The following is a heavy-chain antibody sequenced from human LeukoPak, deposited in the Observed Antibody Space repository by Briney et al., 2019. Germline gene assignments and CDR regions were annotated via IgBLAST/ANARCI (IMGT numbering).Heavy chain of an antibody. CDR1: GFTFSSYW. Sequence: GGSLRLSCEASGFTFSSYWISWVRQAPGRGLEWVANIDQDGSAKYYVDSVKGRFAISRDNAKNSLYLQMNSLRAEDTAVYYCTTIRHGDWGQGTLVTVSS. CDR2: IDQDGSAK. CDR3: TTIRHGD. J-gene: IGHJ4*02. D-gene: IGHD4-17*01. V-gene: IGHV3-7*01.